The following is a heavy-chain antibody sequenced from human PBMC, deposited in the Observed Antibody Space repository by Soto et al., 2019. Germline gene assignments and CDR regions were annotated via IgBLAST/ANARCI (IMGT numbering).Heavy chain of an antibody. CDR3: ARDDGVVVAAADAFDI. D-gene: IGHD2-15*01. Sequence: EVQLVESGGGLVKPGGSLRLSCAASGFTFSSYSMNWVRQAPGKGLEWVSSISSSSSYIYYADSVKGRFTISRDNAKNSLDLQMNSLRAEDTAVYYCARDDGVVVAAADAFDIWGQGTMVTVSS. V-gene: IGHV3-21*01. CDR1: GFTFSSYS. CDR2: ISSSSSYI. J-gene: IGHJ3*02.